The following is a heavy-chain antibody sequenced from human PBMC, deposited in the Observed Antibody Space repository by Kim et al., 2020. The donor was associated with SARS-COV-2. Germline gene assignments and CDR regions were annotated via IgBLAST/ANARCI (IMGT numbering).Heavy chain of an antibody. V-gene: IGHV4-34*01. CDR1: VGSFSGYY. CDR3: ARGPTTQLWTY. D-gene: IGHD5-18*01. Sequence: SETLSLTCAVYVGSFSGYYWSWIRQPPGKGLEWIGEINHSGSTNYNPSLKSRVTISVDTSKNQFSLKLSSVTAADTAVYYCARGPTTQLWTYWGQGTLVTVSS. J-gene: IGHJ4*02. CDR2: INHSGST.